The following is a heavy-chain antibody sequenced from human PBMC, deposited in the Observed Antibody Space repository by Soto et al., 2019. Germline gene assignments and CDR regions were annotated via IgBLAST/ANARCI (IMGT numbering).Heavy chain of an antibody. CDR3: AHRPSGWYLFDY. J-gene: IGHJ4*02. CDR1: GFSLSTSGLG. Sequence: QITLKESGPTLVRLTQTLTLTCTFSGFSLSTSGLGVGWIRQPPGKALEWLALIYWNDDKRYSPSLKARLTITKDTSKNQVVLTMTNMDPVDTATYYCAHRPSGWYLFDYWGQGTLVTVSS. D-gene: IGHD6-19*01. CDR2: IYWNDDK. V-gene: IGHV2-5*01.